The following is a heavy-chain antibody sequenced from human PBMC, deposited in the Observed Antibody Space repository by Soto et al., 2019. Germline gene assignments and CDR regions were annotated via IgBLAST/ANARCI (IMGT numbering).Heavy chain of an antibody. D-gene: IGHD3-10*01. CDR3: SRENWFQDY. Sequence: GILRLSCAASGLSFSAYYMNWVRQAPGKGLEWVASIKSDGSEQYYVDSVKGRFTISRDNAKNSLYLQMNSLRAGDTGLYYCSRENWFQDYWGQGTLVTVSS. CDR2: IKSDGSEQ. CDR1: GLSFSAYY. V-gene: IGHV3-7*03. J-gene: IGHJ4*02.